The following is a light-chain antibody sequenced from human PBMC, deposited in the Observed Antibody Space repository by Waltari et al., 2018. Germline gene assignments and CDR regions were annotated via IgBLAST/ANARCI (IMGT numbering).Light chain of an antibody. CDR2: DAS. CDR3: QKYGSLPAT. CDR1: QSIRRF. J-gene: IGKJ1*01. Sequence: EIVLTQSPGTLSLSPGERATLSCRASQSIRRFLAWNQQKPGQAPRLLIYDASSRATGIPDRFSGSGFGTDFSLTISRLEPEDFAVYYCQKYGSLPATFGQGTKVEIK. V-gene: IGKV3-20*01.